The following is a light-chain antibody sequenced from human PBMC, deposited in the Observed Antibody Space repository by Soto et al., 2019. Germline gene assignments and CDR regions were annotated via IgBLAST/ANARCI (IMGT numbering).Light chain of an antibody. CDR1: QSISSW. CDR2: KAS. J-gene: IGKJ2*01. CDR3: QQYNSYST. V-gene: IGKV1-5*03. Sequence: DIQMTQSPSTLSASVGDRVTITCRASQSISSWLAWYQQKPGKAPKLLIYKASSLESGVPSRFSDSGSGTEFTLTISSLQPDDFATYYCQQYNSYSTFGQVTKLEIK.